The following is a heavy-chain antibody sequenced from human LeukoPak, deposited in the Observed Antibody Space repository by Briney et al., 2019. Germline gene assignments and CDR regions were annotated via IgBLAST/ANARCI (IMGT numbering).Heavy chain of an antibody. CDR3: AVRFLEWFYGMDV. J-gene: IGHJ6*02. CDR2: INPNSGGT. Sequence: GASVKVSCKASGYTFTGYYMHWVRQAPGQGLEWMGWINPNSGGTNYAQKFQGRVTMTRDTCISTAYMELSRLRSDDTAVYYCAVRFLEWFYGMDVWGQGTTVTVSS. CDR1: GYTFTGYY. V-gene: IGHV1-2*02. D-gene: IGHD3-3*01.